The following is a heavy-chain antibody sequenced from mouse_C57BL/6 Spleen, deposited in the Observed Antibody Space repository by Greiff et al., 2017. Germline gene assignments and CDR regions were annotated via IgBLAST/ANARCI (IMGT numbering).Heavy chain of an antibody. CDR3: ARSFYYDYDAAY. J-gene: IGHJ3*01. V-gene: IGHV1-64*01. CDR1: GYTFTSYW. D-gene: IGHD2-4*01. CDR2: IHPNSGST. Sequence: QVQLQQPGAELVKPGASVKLSCKASGYTFTSYWMHWVKQRPGQGLEWIGMIHPNSGSTNYNEKFKSKATLTVDKSSSTAYMQLSSLTSEDSAVYYGARSFYYDYDAAYWGPGTLVTVSA.